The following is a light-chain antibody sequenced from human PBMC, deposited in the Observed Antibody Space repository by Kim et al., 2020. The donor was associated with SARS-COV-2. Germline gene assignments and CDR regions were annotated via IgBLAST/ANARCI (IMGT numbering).Light chain of an antibody. CDR1: QSVNGGH. CDR3: QQHGISPWT. CDR2: GAF. V-gene: IGKV3-20*01. J-gene: IGKJ1*01. Sequence: SPGESATLSCRASQSVNGGHLSWYQQKPGQAPRLLIYGAFSRATGTPDRFSGSGSGTDFTLTISRLEPEDFAVYYCQQHGISPWTFGQGTKVDIK.